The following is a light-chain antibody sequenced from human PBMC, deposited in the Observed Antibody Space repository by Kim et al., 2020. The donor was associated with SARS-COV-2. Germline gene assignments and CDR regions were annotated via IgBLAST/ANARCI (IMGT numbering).Light chain of an antibody. V-gene: IGLV3-19*01. CDR1: SLRSYY. Sequence: ALGQTVRIPCQGDSLRSYYASWYQHKPGQAPLLGIYGKNNRPSGIPDRFSGSSSGNTASLTITGAQAEDEADYYCNSRDSSDNHVVFGGGTQLTVL. J-gene: IGLJ2*01. CDR2: GKN. CDR3: NSRDSSDNHVV.